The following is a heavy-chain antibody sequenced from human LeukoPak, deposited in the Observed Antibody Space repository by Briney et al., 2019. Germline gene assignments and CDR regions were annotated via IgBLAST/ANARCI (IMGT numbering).Heavy chain of an antibody. J-gene: IGHJ4*02. D-gene: IGHD3-3*01. CDR1: GFTFNNDA. V-gene: IGHV3-30*03. CDR3: ARDQNYDFWSGYYTQDVKDY. CDR2: ISHDGKRK. Sequence: GRSLRLSCAASGFTFNNDAMHWVRQAPGKGLEWVAFISHDGKRKYYIESVKGRFTISRDDSRNTMYLQMDSLRDEDTAVYYCARDQNYDFWSGYYTQDVKDYWGQGTLVTVSS.